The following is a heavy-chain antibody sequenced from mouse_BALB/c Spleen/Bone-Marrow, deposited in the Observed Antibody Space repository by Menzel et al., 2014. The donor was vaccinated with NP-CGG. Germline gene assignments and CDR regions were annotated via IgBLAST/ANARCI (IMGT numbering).Heavy chain of an antibody. D-gene: IGHD2-4*01. CDR2: ISTYYGDA. CDR1: GYTFTDYT. CDR3: ARLITTGYYGRDY. J-gene: IGHJ4*01. V-gene: IGHV1S137*01. Sequence: QVQLQQPGAELVRPGVSVKISCKGSGYTFTDYTMHWVKQSHAKSLEWIGVISTYYGDASYNQKFKGKATMTVDKSSSTAYMELARLTSEDSAIYYCARLITTGYYGRDYWGQGTSGTVPS.